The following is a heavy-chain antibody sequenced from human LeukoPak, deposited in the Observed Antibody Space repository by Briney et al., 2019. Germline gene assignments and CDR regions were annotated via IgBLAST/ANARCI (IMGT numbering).Heavy chain of an antibody. CDR3: ARDSFYDSSGPVDY. Sequence: GASVKVSCKASGYTFTSYAMHWVRQAPGQRLEWMGWSNAGNGNTKYSQEFQGRVTITRDTSASTAYMELSSLRSEDTAVYYCARDSFYDSSGPVDYWGQGTLVTVSS. CDR1: GYTFTSYA. J-gene: IGHJ4*02. D-gene: IGHD3-22*01. CDR2: SNAGNGNT. V-gene: IGHV1-3*02.